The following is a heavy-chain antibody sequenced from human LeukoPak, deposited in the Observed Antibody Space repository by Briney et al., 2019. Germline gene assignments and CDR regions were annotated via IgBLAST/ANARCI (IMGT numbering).Heavy chain of an antibody. CDR3: ARFHVSGSGPGSDWFDP. CDR2: IIPIFGTA. Sequence: SVKVSCKASGGTFSIYAISWVRQAPGQGLEWMGGIIPIFGTANYAQKFQGRVTITADESTSTAYLELSSLRAEDTAVYYCARFHVSGSGPGSDWFDPWGQGTLVTVSS. V-gene: IGHV1-69*13. D-gene: IGHD3-10*01. J-gene: IGHJ5*02. CDR1: GGTFSIYA.